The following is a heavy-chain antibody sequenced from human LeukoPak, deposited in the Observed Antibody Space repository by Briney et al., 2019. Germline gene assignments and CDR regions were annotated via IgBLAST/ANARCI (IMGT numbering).Heavy chain of an antibody. CDR1: GVPLSNQY. CDR3: ARHQWQRGSAGDY. Sequence: RGSLGLSCAAPGVPLSNQYMSWGRPAPGEGLEGVSVIYSGGSTYYADSVKGRFTISRDNSKNTLYLQMNSLRAEDTAVYYCARHQWQRGSAGDYWGQGTLVTVSS. CDR2: IYSGGST. V-gene: IGHV3-53*01. D-gene: IGHD3-16*01. J-gene: IGHJ4*02.